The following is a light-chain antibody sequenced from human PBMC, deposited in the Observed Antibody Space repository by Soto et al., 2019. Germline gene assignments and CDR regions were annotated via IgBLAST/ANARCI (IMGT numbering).Light chain of an antibody. V-gene: IGLV2-14*01. Sequence: QSVLTQPASVSGSPGQSITISCTGTSSDVGGYNSVSWYQQHPGKAPKLILYDVTDRPSGVSYRFSGSKSGNTASLTISRRHLQAEPAHRCSAYKGMGTDVFG. CDR1: SSDVGGYNS. J-gene: IGLJ1*01. CDR2: DVT. CDR3: SAYKGMGTDV.